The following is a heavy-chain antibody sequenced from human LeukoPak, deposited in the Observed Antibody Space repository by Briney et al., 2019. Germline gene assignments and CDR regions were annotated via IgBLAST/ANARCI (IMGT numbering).Heavy chain of an antibody. Sequence: GRSLRLSCAASGFTFSNYGMLWVRQAPGKGLEWVATISSDGRNDHYADSVQGRFTISRDNSKNTLYLQLDNLRAEDTAVYYCSTDGTPKFEYWGQGTLVTVSS. D-gene: IGHD1-26*01. CDR2: ISSDGRND. CDR1: GFTFSNYG. V-gene: IGHV3-30*03. CDR3: STDGTPKFEY. J-gene: IGHJ4*02.